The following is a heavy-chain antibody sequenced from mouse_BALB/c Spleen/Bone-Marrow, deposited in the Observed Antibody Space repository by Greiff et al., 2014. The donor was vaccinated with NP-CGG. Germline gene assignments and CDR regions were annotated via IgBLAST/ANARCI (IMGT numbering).Heavy chain of an antibody. V-gene: IGHV14-3*02. Sequence: DVQLQESGAELVKPGASVKLSCTASGFNIKDTYMHWVKQRPEQGLEWIGRIDPANGNTKYDPKFQGKATITADTSSNTAYLQLSSLTSEDTAVYYCAAYYRYLAWFAHWGQGTLVTVSA. J-gene: IGHJ3*01. CDR2: IDPANGNT. CDR3: AAYYRYLAWFAH. D-gene: IGHD2-14*01. CDR1: GFNIKDTY.